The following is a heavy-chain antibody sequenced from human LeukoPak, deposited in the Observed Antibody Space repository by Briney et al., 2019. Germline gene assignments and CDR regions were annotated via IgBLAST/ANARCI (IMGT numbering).Heavy chain of an antibody. Sequence: ASVTVSCKVSGYTLTELSMHWVRQAPGKGLEWMGGFDPEDGETIYAQKFQGRVTMTEDTSTDTAYMELSSLRSEDTAVYYCAIGIIGYCSGGSCYVTDYWGQGTLVTVSS. CDR3: AIGIIGYCSGGSCYVTDY. V-gene: IGHV1-24*01. CDR2: FDPEDGET. J-gene: IGHJ4*02. D-gene: IGHD2-15*01. CDR1: GYTLTELS.